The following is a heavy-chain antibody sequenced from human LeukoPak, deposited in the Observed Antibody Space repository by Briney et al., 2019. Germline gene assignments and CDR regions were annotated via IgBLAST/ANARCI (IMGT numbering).Heavy chain of an antibody. CDR3: ARDRWDKGTAIPGGD. CDR2: INPNSGGT. J-gene: IGHJ4*02. D-gene: IGHD2-2*02. CDR1: GYTFTGYY. Sequence: ASVKVSCKASGYTFTGYYMHWVRQAPGQGLEWMGRINPNSGGTNYAQKFQRRVTMTRDTSISTAYMELSRLRSDDTAVYYCARDRWDKGTAIPGGDWGQGTLVTVSS. V-gene: IGHV1-2*06.